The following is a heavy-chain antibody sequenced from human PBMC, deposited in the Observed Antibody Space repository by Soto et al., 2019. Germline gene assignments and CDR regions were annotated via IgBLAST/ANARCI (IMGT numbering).Heavy chain of an antibody. D-gene: IGHD6-13*01. CDR2: IIPIFGTA. CDR1: GGTVSSYA. CDR3: AYSSSEHQNYNWFDP. J-gene: IGHJ5*02. Sequence: SVKVSCKASGGTVSSYAISWVRQAPGQGLEWMGGIIPIFGTANYAQKFQGRVTITADESTSTAYMELSSLRSEDTAVYYCAYSSSEHQNYNWFDPWGQGTLVTVSS. V-gene: IGHV1-69*13.